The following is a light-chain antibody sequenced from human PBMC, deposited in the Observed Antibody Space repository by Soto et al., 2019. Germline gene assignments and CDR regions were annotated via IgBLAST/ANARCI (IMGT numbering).Light chain of an antibody. J-gene: IGLJ1*01. V-gene: IGLV2-14*03. CDR1: SSDVGAYDY. CDR2: EVS. Sequence: QSALTQPASVSGSPGQSIAIYCTGSSSDVGAYDYVSWYQQHPDKAPRLIMYEVSYRPSGVSNRFSGSKSVNTATLTISGLQAEDEGDYYCSSHTTSDTRVFGTGTKLTVL. CDR3: SSHTTSDTRV.